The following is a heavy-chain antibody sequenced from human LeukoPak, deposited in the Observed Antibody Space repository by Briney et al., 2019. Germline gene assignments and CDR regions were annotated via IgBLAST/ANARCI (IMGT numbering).Heavy chain of an antibody. V-gene: IGHV3-7*01. CDR3: ARDRVATSSSPFDY. J-gene: IGHJ4*02. Sequence: GGSLRLSCAASGFIFSNFWMTWVRQAPGKGLEWVANIKQDGSEKYYVDSVKGRSTSSRDNAKNSLYLQMNSLRAEDTAVYYCARDRVATSSSPFDYWGQGTLVTVSS. D-gene: IGHD6-13*01. CDR2: IKQDGSEK. CDR1: GFIFSNFW.